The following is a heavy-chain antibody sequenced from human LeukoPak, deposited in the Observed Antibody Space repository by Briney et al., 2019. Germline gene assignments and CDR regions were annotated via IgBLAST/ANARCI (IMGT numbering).Heavy chain of an antibody. V-gene: IGHV1-2*04. CDR1: GYTFTGYY. D-gene: IGHD3-22*01. J-gene: IGHJ6*02. CDR3: ARDSPTYDSSGEDYYGMDV. Sequence: GASVKVSCKASGYTFTGYYMHWVRQAPGQGLEWMGWINPNSGGTNYAQKFQGWVTMTRDTSISTAYMELSRLRSDDTAVYYCARDSPTYDSSGEDYYGMDVWGQGTTVTVSS. CDR2: INPNSGGT.